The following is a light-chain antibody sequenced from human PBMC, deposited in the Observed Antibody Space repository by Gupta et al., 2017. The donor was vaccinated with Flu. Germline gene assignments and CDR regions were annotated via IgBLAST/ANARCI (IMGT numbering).Light chain of an antibody. V-gene: IGLV2-14*01. Sequence: QSALTPPASVSGSPGQPITISCTGTSSDVGAYDYVSWYQQHPGKAPKLMIYEVNHRPSGVSNRFSGSKSGNTASLTISGLQAEDESDYYCSSYTITSTLWVFGGGTKLTVL. J-gene: IGLJ3*02. CDR3: SSYTITSTLWV. CDR2: EVN. CDR1: SSDVGAYDY.